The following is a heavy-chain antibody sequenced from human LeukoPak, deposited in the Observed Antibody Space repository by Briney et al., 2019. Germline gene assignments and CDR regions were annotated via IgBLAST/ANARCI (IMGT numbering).Heavy chain of an antibody. J-gene: IGHJ6*03. D-gene: IGHD3-3*01. CDR3: ARGHYDFWSGYYTGHYYYMDV. V-gene: IGHV1-2*06. CDR1: GYRFTDYD. CDR2: ISPHYGGT. Sequence: ASVKVSCKTSGYRFTDYDMHWVRQAPGQGLEWMGRISPHYGGTNYAEKFHGRVTMTTDTSISTAYMELSRLRSDDTAVYYCARGHYDFWSGYYTGHYYYMDVWGKGTTVTVSS.